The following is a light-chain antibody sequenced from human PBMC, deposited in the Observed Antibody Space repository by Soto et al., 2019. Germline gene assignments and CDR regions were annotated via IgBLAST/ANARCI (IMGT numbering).Light chain of an antibody. Sequence: DIQMSQSPSSLSASVGDRVTITCRASQSNSYYLDWYQQKSGEAPTLMIYAASSLQGGVPSRFSGSGSESEFTLTIRSLQPEDFATYYCQRSYHTPFTFGPGTKVDI. CDR1: QSNSYY. V-gene: IGKV1-39*01. CDR2: AAS. J-gene: IGKJ3*01. CDR3: QRSYHTPFT.